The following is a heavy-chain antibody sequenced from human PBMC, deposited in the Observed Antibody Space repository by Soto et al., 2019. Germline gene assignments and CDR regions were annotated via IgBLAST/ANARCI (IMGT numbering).Heavy chain of an antibody. D-gene: IGHD3-22*01. Sequence: GGSLRLSCAASGFTFSDYYMSWISQAPGKGLEWVSYISSSGSTIYYADSVKGRFTISRDNAKNPLYLQMNSLRAEDTAVYYCARGYYDSSGYTYADYWGQGTLVTVSS. J-gene: IGHJ4*02. CDR2: ISSSGSTI. V-gene: IGHV3-11*01. CDR3: ARGYYDSSGYTYADY. CDR1: GFTFSDYY.